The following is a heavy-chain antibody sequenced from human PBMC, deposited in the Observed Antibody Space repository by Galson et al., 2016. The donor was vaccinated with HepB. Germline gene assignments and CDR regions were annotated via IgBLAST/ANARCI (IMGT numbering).Heavy chain of an antibody. D-gene: IGHD2-21*01. CDR3: ATQLRS. V-gene: IGHV3-11*01. CDR2: IGYGGTPT. J-gene: IGHJ4*02. CDR1: GFTFSDYF. Sequence: SLRLPCAASGFTFSDYFMSWLRQAPGKGLEWISYIGYGGTPTYYADSVKGRFTISRDNAKSPLYLEMNSLSAEYTAVYYCATQLRSWGQGTLVTVSA.